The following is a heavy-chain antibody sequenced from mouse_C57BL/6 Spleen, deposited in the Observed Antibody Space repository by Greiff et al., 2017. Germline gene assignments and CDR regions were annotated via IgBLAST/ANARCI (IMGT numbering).Heavy chain of an antibody. CDR2: IDPSDSET. J-gene: IGHJ2*01. CDR3: ARSVTGGYFDY. V-gene: IGHV1-52*01. CDR1: GYTFTSYW. Sequence: QVQLQQPGAELVRPGSSVKLSCKASGYTFTSYWMHWVKQRPIQGLEWIGNIDPSDSETHYNQKFKDKATLTVDKSSSTAYMQLSSLTSEDSAVYYCARSVTGGYFDYWGQGTTLTVSS. D-gene: IGHD2-13*01.